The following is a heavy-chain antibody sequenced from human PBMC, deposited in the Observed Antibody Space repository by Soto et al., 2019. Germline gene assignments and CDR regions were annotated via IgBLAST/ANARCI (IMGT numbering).Heavy chain of an antibody. CDR1: GGSISSYY. CDR2: IYYSGST. J-gene: IGHJ6*02. CDR3: TRGNSSSWLYYYYGMDV. D-gene: IGHD6-13*01. V-gene: IGHV4-59*01. Sequence: SETLSLTFTVSGGSISSYYWSWIRQPPGKGLEWIGYIYYSGSTNYNPSLKSRVTISVDTSKNQFSLKLSSVTAADTAVYYCTRGNSSSWLYYYYGMDVWGQGTTVTVSS.